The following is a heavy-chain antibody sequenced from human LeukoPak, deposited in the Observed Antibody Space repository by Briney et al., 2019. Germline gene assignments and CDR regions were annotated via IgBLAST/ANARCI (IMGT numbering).Heavy chain of an antibody. CDR1: GGSPSSGGYS. D-gene: IGHD3-10*01. Sequence: SETLSLTCAVSGGSPSSGGYSWSWIRQPPGKGLEWIGYIYHSGSTYYNPSLKSRVTISVDRSKNQFSLKLSSVTAADTAVYYCARGSYGSDRMGAFDIWGQGTMVTVSS. J-gene: IGHJ3*02. V-gene: IGHV4-30-2*01. CDR2: IYHSGST. CDR3: ARGSYGSDRMGAFDI.